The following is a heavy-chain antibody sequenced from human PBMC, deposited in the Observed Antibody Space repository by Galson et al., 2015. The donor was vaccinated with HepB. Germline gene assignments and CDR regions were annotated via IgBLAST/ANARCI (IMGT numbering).Heavy chain of an antibody. J-gene: IGHJ6*03. CDR2: ISWNSGSI. CDR3: AKDTKGGGITGTKRGVRHYYYYMDV. D-gene: IGHD1-20*01. CDR1: GFTFDDYA. Sequence: SLRLSCAASGFTFDDYAMHWVRQAPGKDLEWVSGISWNSGSIGYADSVKGRFTISRDNAKNSLYLQMNSLRAEDTALYYCAKDTKGGGITGTKRGVRHYYYYMDVWGKGTTVTVSS. V-gene: IGHV3-9*01.